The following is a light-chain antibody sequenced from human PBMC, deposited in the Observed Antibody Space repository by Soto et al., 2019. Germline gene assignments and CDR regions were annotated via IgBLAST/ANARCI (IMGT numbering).Light chain of an antibody. V-gene: IGLV2-8*01. CDR3: SSYAGSKNYV. J-gene: IGLJ1*01. CDR1: SSDVGGYNY. Sequence: QSVLTQPPSASGSPGQSVSISCTGTSSDVGGYNYVSWYQLHPGKAPKLMIYEVNMRPSGIPDRFSGSKSGNTASLTVSGLRAEDEADYFCSSYAGSKNYVFGTGTKLTVL. CDR2: EVN.